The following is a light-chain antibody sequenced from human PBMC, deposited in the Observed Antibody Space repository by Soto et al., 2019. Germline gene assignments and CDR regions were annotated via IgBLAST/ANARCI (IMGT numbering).Light chain of an antibody. CDR2: GNN. V-gene: IGLV1-40*01. CDR3: QSFDRGPSGVYV. CDR1: SSNIGAGYA. J-gene: IGLJ1*01. Sequence: QSVLTQPPSVSGAPGQRVTISCTGSSSNIGAGYAVHWFQQLPGIAPKLLIFGNNNRPSGVPDRFSGSKSGTSASLAITRLQAEDEGDYYCQSFDRGPSGVYVFGTGTKVT.